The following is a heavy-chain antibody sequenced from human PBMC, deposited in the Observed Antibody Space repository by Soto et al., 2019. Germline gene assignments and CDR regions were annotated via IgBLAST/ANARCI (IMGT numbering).Heavy chain of an antibody. V-gene: IGHV1-69*08. D-gene: IGHD5-12*01. J-gene: IGHJ4*02. Sequence: QVQLVQSGAEVKKPGSSVKVSCKASGGTFSTSTFTWVRQAPGQGLEWMGRTIPILDVADYAQDFQGRVTITADKSTITAYMELTSLTSNDTAVYYCARDSPIGSTYSGYDAIDSWGQGTLVTVSS. CDR3: ARDSPIGSTYSGYDAIDS. CDR1: GGTFSTST. CDR2: TIPILDVA.